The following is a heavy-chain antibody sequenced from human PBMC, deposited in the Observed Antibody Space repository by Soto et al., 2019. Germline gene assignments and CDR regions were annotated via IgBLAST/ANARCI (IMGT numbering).Heavy chain of an antibody. CDR1: GGTFSSYA. J-gene: IGHJ3*02. V-gene: IGHV1-69*13. CDR3: ARGEDIVATISAFDI. Sequence: ASVKVSCKASGGTFSSYAISWVRQAPGQGLEWMGGIIPIFGTANYAQKFQGRVTITADESTSTAYMELSSLRSDDTAVYYCARGEDIVATISAFDIWGQGTMVTVSS. D-gene: IGHD5-12*01. CDR2: IIPIFGTA.